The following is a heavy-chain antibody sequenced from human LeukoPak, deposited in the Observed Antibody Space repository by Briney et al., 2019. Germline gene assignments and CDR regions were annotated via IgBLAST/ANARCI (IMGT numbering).Heavy chain of an antibody. CDR3: ARDRYGDHTYFDY. D-gene: IGHD4-17*01. CDR1: GGTFSSYA. CDR2: IIPIFGTA. Sequence: RASVKVSCKASGGTFSSYAISWVRQAPGQGLEWMGGIIPIFGTANYAQKFQGRVTITADESTSTAYMELSSLRSEDTAVYYCARDRYGDHTYFDYWGQGTLVTVSS. V-gene: IGHV1-69*13. J-gene: IGHJ4*02.